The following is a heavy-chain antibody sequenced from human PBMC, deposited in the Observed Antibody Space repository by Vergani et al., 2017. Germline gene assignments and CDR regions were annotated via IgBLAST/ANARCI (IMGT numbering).Heavy chain of an antibody. CDR1: GGSISSSPYF. D-gene: IGHD3-9*01. Sequence: QLQLQESGPRLVKPSETLSLSCTVSGGSISSSPYFWGWIRQPLGKGLEWIGSIFYSGTTFYNPSLKSRVTISQDASKSQFSLKIKSVTAADTALYFCARDLRDDIMIGPDNMPFDSWGQGTLVTVSS. CDR2: IFYSGTT. V-gene: IGHV4-39*07. J-gene: IGHJ4*02. CDR3: ARDLRDDIMIGPDNMPFDS.